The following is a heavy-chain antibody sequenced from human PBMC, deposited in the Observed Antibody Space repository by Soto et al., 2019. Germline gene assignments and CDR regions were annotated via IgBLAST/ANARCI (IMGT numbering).Heavy chain of an antibody. D-gene: IGHD6-13*01. CDR2: IWYDGSSK. CDR3: AREESSSWYGEDGMDV. CDR1: GFTFSSYG. J-gene: IGHJ6*02. V-gene: IGHV3-33*01. Sequence: PRLSCAASGFTFSSYGMHWVRQAPGKGLEWVAVIWYDGSSKYYADSVKGRFTISRDNSKNTLYLQMNSLRAEDTAVYYCAREESSSWYGEDGMDVWGQGTTVTVSS.